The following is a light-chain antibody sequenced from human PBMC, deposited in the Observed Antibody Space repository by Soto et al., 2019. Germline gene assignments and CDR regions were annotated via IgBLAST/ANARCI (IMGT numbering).Light chain of an antibody. CDR2: EVS. Sequence: QSALTQPASVSGSPGQSITMSCTGSRSDVGGYNLVSWYQQHPGKAPKLMIYEVSKRPSWVSNRFSGSKSANTASLTISGLQAADEAVYYCSSYTGTGTLLFGGGTKLTVL. CDR3: SSYTGTGTLL. V-gene: IGLV2-14*02. CDR1: RSDVGGYNL. J-gene: IGLJ2*01.